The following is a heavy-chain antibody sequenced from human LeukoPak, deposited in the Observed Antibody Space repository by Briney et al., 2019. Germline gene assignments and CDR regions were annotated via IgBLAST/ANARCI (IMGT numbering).Heavy chain of an antibody. CDR3: ARILSSAWGELGY. D-gene: IGHD6-19*01. Sequence: PGGSLRLSCAASGFTFSSYGMHWVRQAPGKGLEWVAFIRSDETIEYYAVSVKGRFTISRDNSKNTLYLQMNSLRAEDTAVYSCARILSSAWGELGYWGQGTLVTVSS. V-gene: IGHV3-30*02. J-gene: IGHJ4*02. CDR1: GFTFSSYG. CDR2: IRSDETIE.